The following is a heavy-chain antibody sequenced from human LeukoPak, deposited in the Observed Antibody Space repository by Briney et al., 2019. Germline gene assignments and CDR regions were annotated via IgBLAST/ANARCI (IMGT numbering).Heavy chain of an antibody. V-gene: IGHV3-23*01. Sequence: GGSLTLSCAASGFTFSSYAMTWVRQAPGKGLEWVSGISDSGDSTYYADSGKGRFTISRDNPKNTLYLQMNSLRAEDTAVYYCAKKEDATMVHYYFDYWGQGTLVTVSS. D-gene: IGHD5-18*01. J-gene: IGHJ4*02. CDR3: AKKEDATMVHYYFDY. CDR2: ISDSGDST. CDR1: GFTFSSYA.